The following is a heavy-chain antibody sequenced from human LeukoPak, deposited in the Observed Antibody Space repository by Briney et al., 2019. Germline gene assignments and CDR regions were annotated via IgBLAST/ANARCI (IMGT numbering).Heavy chain of an antibody. D-gene: IGHD1-1*01. V-gene: IGHV4-39*07. CDR1: GGSISSSSYY. J-gene: IGHJ3*02. CDR2: IYYSGST. Sequence: TTSETLSLTCTVSGGSISSSSYYWGWIRQPPGKGLEWIGSIYYSGSTYYNPSLKSRVTISVDTSKNQFSLKLSSVTAADTAVYYCARNNDRLDAFDIWGQGTMVTVSS. CDR3: ARNNDRLDAFDI.